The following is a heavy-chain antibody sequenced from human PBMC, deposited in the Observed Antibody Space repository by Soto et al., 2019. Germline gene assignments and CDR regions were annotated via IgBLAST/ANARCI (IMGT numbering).Heavy chain of an antibody. V-gene: IGHV1-69*13. Sequence: AAVKVSCKASGGTFSSYAISWVRQAPGQGLDWMGGIIPIFGTANYAQKFQGRVTITADESTSTAYMELSSLRSEDTAVYYCAGGGNRHFDYWGQGTLVTVSS. CDR1: GGTFSSYA. CDR3: AGGGNRHFDY. CDR2: IIPIFGTA. D-gene: IGHD2-15*01. J-gene: IGHJ4*02.